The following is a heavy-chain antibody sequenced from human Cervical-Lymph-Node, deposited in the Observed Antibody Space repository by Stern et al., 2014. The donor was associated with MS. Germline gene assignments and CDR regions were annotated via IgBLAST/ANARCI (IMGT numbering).Heavy chain of an antibody. D-gene: IGHD2/OR15-2a*01. CDR3: AKDASTSYFRFFFDD. CDR1: GFMFSSFA. J-gene: IGHJ4*02. CDR2: ISYDGSTK. Sequence: VQLEESGGGVVQPGRSLRLTCGASGFMFSSFAMHWVRQAPGKGLEWVAAISYDGSTKYYEDSVKGRFTISRDNSKTTMYLQMNSLRPEDTALYYCAKDASTSYFRFFFDDWGQGTLVTVSS. V-gene: IGHV3-30*18.